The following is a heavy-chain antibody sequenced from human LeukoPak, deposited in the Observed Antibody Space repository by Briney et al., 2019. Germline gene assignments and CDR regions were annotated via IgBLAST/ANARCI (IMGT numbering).Heavy chain of an antibody. V-gene: IGHV4-39*07. D-gene: IGHD3-16*02. CDR1: GGSISSSSYY. CDR3: ARDPVGFDYVWGSYPL. Sequence: PSETLSLTCTVSGGSISSSSYYWGWIRQPPGKGLEWIGSIYYSGSTYYNPSLKSRVTISVDTSKNQFSLKLSSVTAADTAVYYCARDPVGFDYVWGSYPLWGQGTLVTVSS. J-gene: IGHJ4*02. CDR2: IYYSGST.